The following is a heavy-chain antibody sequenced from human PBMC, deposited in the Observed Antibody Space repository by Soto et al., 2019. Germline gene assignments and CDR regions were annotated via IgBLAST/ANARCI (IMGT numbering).Heavy chain of an antibody. Sequence: VSLKLSYAACAFTFSNAGINWVLQPTGKGLEWVGRIKSKTDGGTTDYAAPVKGRFTISRDDSKNTLYLQMNSLKTEDTAVYYCTTANSGSYYVSYWGQGTMVAVGS. V-gene: IGHV3-15*01. CDR3: TTANSGSYYVSY. J-gene: IGHJ4*02. D-gene: IGHD1-26*01. CDR2: IKSKTDGGTT. CDR1: AFTFSNAG.